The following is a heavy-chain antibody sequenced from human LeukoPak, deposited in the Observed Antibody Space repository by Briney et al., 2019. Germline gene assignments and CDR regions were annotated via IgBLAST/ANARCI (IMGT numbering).Heavy chain of an antibody. CDR3: ANEGPNFDY. D-gene: IGHD2-8*01. CDR2: ISGSGDST. V-gene: IGHV3-23*01. CDR1: GFTFSSYA. J-gene: IGHJ4*02. Sequence: GGSLRLSCAASGFTFSSYAMSWVRQAPGKGLEWVSVISGSGDSTHYADSVKGRFTISRDNSKNTVYLQMNSLRAEDTAVYYRANEGPNFDYWGQGTLVTVSS.